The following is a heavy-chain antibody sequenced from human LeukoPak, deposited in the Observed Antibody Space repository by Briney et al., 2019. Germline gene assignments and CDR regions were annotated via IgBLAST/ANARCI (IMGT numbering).Heavy chain of an antibody. CDR1: GGTFSSYA. CDR2: IIPIFGTA. CDR3: ARGTYLDY. Sequence: SVKVSCKASGGTFSSYAISWVRQAPGQGLEWMGGIIPIFGTANYAQKFQGRVTMTTDRSTSTAYLELRSLRSDDTAVYYCARGTYLDYWGQGTLVTVSS. J-gene: IGHJ4*02. V-gene: IGHV1-69*05.